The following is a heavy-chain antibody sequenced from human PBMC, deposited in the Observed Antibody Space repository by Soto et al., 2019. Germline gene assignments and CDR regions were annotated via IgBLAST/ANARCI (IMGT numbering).Heavy chain of an antibody. Sequence: GGSLRLSCAASGFTFSNYGMHWVRQAPGKGLEWVAVIWYDGNNKYYADSVKGRFTISRDNSKNTLYLQMNSLRAEDTAVYYCARDLKGSGSFYSPDYFCQGILISLSS. CDR2: IWYDGNNK. CDR3: ARDLKGSGSFYSPDY. CDR1: GFTFSNYG. V-gene: IGHV3-33*01. D-gene: IGHD3-10*01. J-gene: IGHJ4*02.